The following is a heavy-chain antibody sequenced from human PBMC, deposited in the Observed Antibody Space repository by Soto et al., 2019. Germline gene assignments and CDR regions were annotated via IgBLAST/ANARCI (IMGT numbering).Heavy chain of an antibody. CDR3: ARGRNYYDSSGYNWFDP. J-gene: IGHJ5*02. Sequence: SETLSLTCTVSGGSISSYYWSWIRQPPGKGLEWIGYIYYSGSTNYNPSLKSRVTISVDTSKNQFSLKLISVTAADTAGYYCARGRNYYDSSGYNWFDPWGQGTLVTVSS. CDR1: GGSISSYY. CDR2: IYYSGST. D-gene: IGHD3-22*01. V-gene: IGHV4-59*08.